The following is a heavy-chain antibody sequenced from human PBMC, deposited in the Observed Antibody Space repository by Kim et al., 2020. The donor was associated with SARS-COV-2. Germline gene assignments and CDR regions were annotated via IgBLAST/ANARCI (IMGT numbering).Heavy chain of an antibody. J-gene: IGHJ4*02. CDR3: ARDLGGCGGDKCSYYFDH. D-gene: IGHD2-21*01. V-gene: IGHV3-30*07. Sequence: VQGRFTISRDNSKNTFYLQVNNLRPEDTALYFCARDLGGCGGDKCSYYFDHWGQGVLVTVSS.